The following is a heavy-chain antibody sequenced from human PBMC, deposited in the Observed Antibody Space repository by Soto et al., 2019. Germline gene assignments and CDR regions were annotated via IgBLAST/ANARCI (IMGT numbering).Heavy chain of an antibody. CDR2: LYDVDGS. CDR3: ATWHEREHAYDV. Sequence: QVQLVESGGGVVQPGRSLRLSCAASGFTFSSYGMHWVRQAPGKGLEWVSGLYDVDGSFYADSVRGRFTTSSDSSKTTVYLQMNDLRPDDTAVYYCATWHEREHAYDVWGQGTTVTVSS. V-gene: IGHV3-NL1*01. D-gene: IGHD1-1*01. CDR1: GFTFSSYG. J-gene: IGHJ3*01.